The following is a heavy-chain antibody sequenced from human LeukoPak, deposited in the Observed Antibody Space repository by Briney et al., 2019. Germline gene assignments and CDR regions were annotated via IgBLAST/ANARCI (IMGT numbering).Heavy chain of an antibody. V-gene: IGHV3-7*01. J-gene: IGHJ4*02. D-gene: IGHD6-19*01. Sequence: GGSLRLSCAASGFTFSTYWMSWVRQAPGKGLEWVANIKEDGSEKYYVDSVKGRFTMSRDNAKNSLYLQMNSLRAEDTAVYYCARDGIVAGTIDYWGQGTLVTVSS. CDR3: ARDGIVAGTIDY. CDR2: IKEDGSEK. CDR1: GFTFSTYW.